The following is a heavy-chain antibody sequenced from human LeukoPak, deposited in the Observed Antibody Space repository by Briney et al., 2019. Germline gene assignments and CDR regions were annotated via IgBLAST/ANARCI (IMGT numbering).Heavy chain of an antibody. J-gene: IGHJ4*02. D-gene: IGHD6-13*01. CDR3: ARDVVAAAGSWDY. CDR2: IYYSGST. V-gene: IGHV4-39*07. Sequence: SETLSLTCTVSGGSISSSSYYWDWIREPPGKGLEWIGSIYYSGSTYYNPSLKSRVTMSVDTSKNQFSLNLSSVTAADTAVYYCARDVVAAAGSWDYWGQGTLVTVSS. CDR1: GGSISSSSYY.